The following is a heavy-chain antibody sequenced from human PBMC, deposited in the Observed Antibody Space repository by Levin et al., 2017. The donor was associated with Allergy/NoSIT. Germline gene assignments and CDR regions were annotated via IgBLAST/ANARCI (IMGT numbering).Heavy chain of an antibody. Sequence: ASETLSLTCTVSGGSISSYYWSWIRQPPGKGLEWIGYIYYSGSTNYNPSLKSRVTISVDTSKNQFSLKLSSVTAADTAVYYCARERFFRRWELLWGQGTLVTVSS. CDR3: ARERFFRRWELL. D-gene: IGHD1-26*01. CDR2: IYYSGST. V-gene: IGHV4-59*01. CDR1: GGSISSYY. J-gene: IGHJ4*02.